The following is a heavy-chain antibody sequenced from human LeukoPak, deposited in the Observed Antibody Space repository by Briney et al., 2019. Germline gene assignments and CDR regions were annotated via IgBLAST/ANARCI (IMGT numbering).Heavy chain of an antibody. CDR2: IYYSGST. D-gene: IGHD4-17*01. Sequence: SETLSLTCTVSGDSISSYYWSWIRQPPGKGLEWIGYIYYSGSTNYNPSLKSRVTIPVDTSKNQFSLKLSSVTAADTAVYYCATGGPLRAEYFQHWGQGTLVTVSS. CDR1: GDSISSYY. V-gene: IGHV4-59*01. J-gene: IGHJ1*01. CDR3: ATGGPLRAEYFQH.